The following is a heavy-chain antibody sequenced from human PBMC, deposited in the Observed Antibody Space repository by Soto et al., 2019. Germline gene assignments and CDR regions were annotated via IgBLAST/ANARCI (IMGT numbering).Heavy chain of an antibody. D-gene: IGHD3-10*01. V-gene: IGHV4-34*01. J-gene: IGHJ4*02. CDR2: INHSGST. CDR3: ARSPHYYGSGSYRY. CDR1: GGSFSGYY. Sequence: KNSETMSLTCAVYGGSFSGYYWSWIRQPPGKGLEWIGEINHSGSTNYNPSLKSRVTISVDTSKNQFSLKLSSVTAADTAVYYCARSPHYYGSGSYRYWGQGTLVTVSS.